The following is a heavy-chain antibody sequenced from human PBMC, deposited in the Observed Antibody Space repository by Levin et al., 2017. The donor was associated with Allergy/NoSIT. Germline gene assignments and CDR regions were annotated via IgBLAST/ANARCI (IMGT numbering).Heavy chain of an antibody. J-gene: IGHJ3*01. CDR1: GFTFSDAW. Sequence: GESLKISCAASGFTFSDAWMTWVRQSPGKGVQWLGRVKSKSHREEKDYATPVRGRFTISRDDSSDTVYLQMNSLRTEDTAMYYCVSATLDTNYDDGFDVWGQGTVVTVSS. D-gene: IGHD2-8*01. CDR3: VSATLDTNYDDGFDV. V-gene: IGHV3-15*01. CDR2: VKSKSHREEK.